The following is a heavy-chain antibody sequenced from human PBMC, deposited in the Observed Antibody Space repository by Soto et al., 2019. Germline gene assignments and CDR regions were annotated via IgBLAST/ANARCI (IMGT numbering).Heavy chain of an antibody. CDR2: INHRGST. CDR3: ARGSSIADVSGAGTYHVFDY. D-gene: IGHD3-10*01. V-gene: IGHV4-34*01. CDR1: GGPFSDFF. Sequence: QVQLQQGGAGLLKPSETLSLTCTVSGGPFSDFFWSWIRQPPGKGLEWIGEINHRGSTQHNPSPSRRVSMSVGPSKYQLSLKLTSVAAADTAVYYCARGSSIADVSGAGTYHVFDYGGQGALVAVSS. J-gene: IGHJ4*02.